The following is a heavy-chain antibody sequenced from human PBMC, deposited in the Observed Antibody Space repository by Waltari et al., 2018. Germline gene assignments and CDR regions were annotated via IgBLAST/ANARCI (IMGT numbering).Heavy chain of an antibody. J-gene: IGHJ4*02. Sequence: EVQLVESGGGLIQPGGSLRLSCAAYGFTVSNNYMGWVCQAPGKGLEWVSVIYSGGNAYYADSVKGRFTISRDNSKNTVYLQMNSLRAEDTALYYCARFSHKDYWGQGILVTVSS. CDR1: GFTVSNNY. CDR3: ARFSHKDY. V-gene: IGHV3-53*01. CDR2: IYSGGNA.